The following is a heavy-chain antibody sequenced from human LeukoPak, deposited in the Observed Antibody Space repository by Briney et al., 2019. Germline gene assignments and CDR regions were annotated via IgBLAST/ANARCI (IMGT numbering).Heavy chain of an antibody. CDR3: GKDALVGYFSYYYMDV. J-gene: IGHJ6*03. D-gene: IGHD2-15*01. Sequence: SETLSLTCTVSGGSISSHYWTWIRQSPVKGLEWIGDISNSGSTSYNPSLKSRVTISIDTSKNQFSLKLSSVTAADTAVYYCGKDALVGYFSYYYMDVWGKGTTVTVSS. CDR1: GGSISSHY. CDR2: ISNSGST. V-gene: IGHV4-59*11.